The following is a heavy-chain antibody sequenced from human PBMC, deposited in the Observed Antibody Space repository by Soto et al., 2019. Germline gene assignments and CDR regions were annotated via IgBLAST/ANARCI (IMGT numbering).Heavy chain of an antibody. V-gene: IGHV4-39*01. CDR2: IFYSGTT. Sequence: SETLSLTCTVSGGSISSSSYYWGWIRQPPGKGLEWIGSIFYSGTTYYNPSLKSRVTISVDTSKNQFSLKLSSVTAADTAVYYCARGDFYDPSGPFSDAFDIWGQGTMVTVSS. CDR1: GGSISSSSYY. J-gene: IGHJ3*02. D-gene: IGHD3-22*01. CDR3: ARGDFYDPSGPFSDAFDI.